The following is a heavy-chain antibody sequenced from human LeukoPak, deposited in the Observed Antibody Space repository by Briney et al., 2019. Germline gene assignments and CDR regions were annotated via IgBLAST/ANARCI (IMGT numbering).Heavy chain of an antibody. J-gene: IGHJ4*02. Sequence: SETLSLTCAVYGGPFTDYFWSWIRQPPGKGLEWIGEINHRGYTKYTPSLKSRVVISRDTSKTQFSLTLTSVAAADTAIYYCATLYCTSTRCSEYWGRGTLVTVSS. V-gene: IGHV4-34*01. CDR2: INHRGYT. D-gene: IGHD2-2*01. CDR3: ATLYCTSTRCSEY. CDR1: GGPFTDYF.